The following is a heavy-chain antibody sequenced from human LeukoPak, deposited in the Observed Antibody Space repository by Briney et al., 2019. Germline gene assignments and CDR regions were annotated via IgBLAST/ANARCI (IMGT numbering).Heavy chain of an antibody. J-gene: IGHJ6*02. CDR3: ARSGLDSRYYFGMDI. CDR2: IYYSGST. V-gene: IGHV4-59*01. CDR1: GGSISSYY. D-gene: IGHD5-12*01. Sequence: SETLSLTCTVSGGSISSYYWSWFLQPPGGGLEWIGYIYYSGSTNYNPSLKRRVTISLATSKSPFSLKLRSVTAADTAVYYCARSGLDSRYYFGMDIWGQGTTVTVSS.